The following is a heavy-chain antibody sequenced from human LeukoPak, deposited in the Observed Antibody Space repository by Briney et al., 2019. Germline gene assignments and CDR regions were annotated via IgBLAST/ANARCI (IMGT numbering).Heavy chain of an antibody. J-gene: IGHJ4*02. CDR3: ARGLTTLDY. V-gene: IGHV4-59*01. CDR1: GGSISSYY. CDR2: IYYSGST. D-gene: IGHD4/OR15-4a*01. Sequence: SETLSLTCTGSGGSISSYYWSWIRQPPGKGLEWIGYIYYSGSTNYNPSLKSRVTISVDTSKDQFSLKLSSVTAADTAVYYCARGLTTLDYWGQGTLVTVSS.